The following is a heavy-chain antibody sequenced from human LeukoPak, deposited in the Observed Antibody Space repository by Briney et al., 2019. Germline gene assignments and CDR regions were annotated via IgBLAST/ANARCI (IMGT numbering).Heavy chain of an antibody. CDR1: GFTFSSYG. J-gene: IGHJ4*02. CDR2: IRYDGSNK. CDR3: ARDGDIVVVVAAHFDY. D-gene: IGHD2-15*01. V-gene: IGHV3-30*02. Sequence: GGSLRLSCAASGFTFSSYGMHWVRQAPGKGLEWVAFIRYDGSNKYYADSVKGRFTISRDNSKNTLYLQMNSLRAEDTAVYYCARDGDIVVVVAAHFDYWGQGTLVTVSS.